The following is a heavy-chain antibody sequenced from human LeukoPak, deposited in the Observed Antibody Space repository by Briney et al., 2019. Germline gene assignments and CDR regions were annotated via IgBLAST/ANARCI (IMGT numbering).Heavy chain of an antibody. V-gene: IGHV1-2*02. Sequence: ASVKVSCKASAYTFTGYYLHWVRQAPGQGLGWMGWTNPNSGGTNYAQKFQGRVTMTRDTSISTAYMELSRLRSDDTAVYYCARGGWADDGIQWGYYYYYMDVWGKGTTVTVSS. D-gene: IGHD5-18*01. CDR2: TNPNSGGT. CDR1: AYTFTGYY. CDR3: ARGGWADDGIQWGYYYYYMDV. J-gene: IGHJ6*03.